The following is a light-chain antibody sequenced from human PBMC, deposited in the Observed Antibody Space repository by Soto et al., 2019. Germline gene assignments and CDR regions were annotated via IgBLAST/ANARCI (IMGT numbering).Light chain of an antibody. CDR2: DVT. Sequence: QSALTQPASVSESPGQSITISCTGTSSDVGGYNYVSWFQQHPGKAPKLLIYDVTNRPSGVSNRFSGSKSGNTASLTISGLQAEDEANYDGSSFRSLSNTNFTVLFGGGTKLTVL. J-gene: IGLJ2*01. V-gene: IGLV2-14*01. CDR3: SSFRSLSNTNFTVL. CDR1: SSDVGGYNY.